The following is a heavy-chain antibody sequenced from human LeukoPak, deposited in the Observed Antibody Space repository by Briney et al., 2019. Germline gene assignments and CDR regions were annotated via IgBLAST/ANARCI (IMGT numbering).Heavy chain of an antibody. Sequence: PGRSLRLSCAASGFTFSSYWMHWVRQAPGKGLVWVSRINSDGSSTSYADSVKGRFTISRDNAKNTLYLQMNSLRAEDTAVYYCARRSSGSPPYYFGYWGQGTLVTVSS. V-gene: IGHV3-74*01. D-gene: IGHD1-26*01. J-gene: IGHJ4*02. CDR3: ARRSSGSPPYYFGY. CDR1: GFTFSSYW. CDR2: INSDGSST.